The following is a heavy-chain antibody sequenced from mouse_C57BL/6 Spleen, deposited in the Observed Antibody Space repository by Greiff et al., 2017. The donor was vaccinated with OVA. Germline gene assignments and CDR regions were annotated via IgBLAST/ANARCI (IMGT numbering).Heavy chain of an antibody. D-gene: IGHD1-1*01. CDR1: GFTFSDYG. J-gene: IGHJ1*03. CDR3: ARATTEYWYFDV. V-gene: IGHV5-17*01. CDR2: ISSGSSTI. Sequence: EVKLVESGGGLVKPGGSLKLSCAASGFTFSDYGMHWVRQAPEKGLEWVAYISSGSSTIYYADTVKGRFTLSRDNAKNTLFLQMTSLRSEDTAMYYCARATTEYWYFDVWGTGTTVTVSS.